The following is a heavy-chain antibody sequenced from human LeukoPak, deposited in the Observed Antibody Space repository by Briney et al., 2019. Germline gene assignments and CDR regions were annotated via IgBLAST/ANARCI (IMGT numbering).Heavy chain of an antibody. CDR2: IRSKAYGGTT. Sequence: GRSLRLSCTASGFSFGDYTMSWVRQAPGKGLECVGFIRSKAYGGTTEYAASVKGRFTISRDDSKSIAYLQMNSLKTEDTAVYYCSRGYSSGTMNPFFDYWGQGILVTVSS. D-gene: IGHD1-7*01. J-gene: IGHJ4*02. CDR3: SRGYSSGTMNPFFDY. V-gene: IGHV3-49*04. CDR1: GFSFGDYT.